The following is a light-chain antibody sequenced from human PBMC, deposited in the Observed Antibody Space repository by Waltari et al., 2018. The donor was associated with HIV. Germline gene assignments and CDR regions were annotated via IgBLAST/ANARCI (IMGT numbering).Light chain of an antibody. CDR2: GAA. CDR3: QQRSNWPIT. CDR1: QGISNY. V-gene: IGKV3-11*01. J-gene: IGKJ5*01. Sequence: EIDLTQSPATLSLSPGERATLSSRASQGISNYLAWYQHKPGQAPRPLIYGAASRATGIPARFSGSGSGTDFTLTISSLEPGDFAVYYCQQRSNWPITFGQGTRLEIK.